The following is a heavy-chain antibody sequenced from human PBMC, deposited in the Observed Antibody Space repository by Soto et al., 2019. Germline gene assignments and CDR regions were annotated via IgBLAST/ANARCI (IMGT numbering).Heavy chain of an antibody. CDR2: VSYIGT. J-gene: IGHJ4*02. V-gene: IGHV4-59*01. D-gene: IGHD2-8*02. CDR3: ARMPFTGNHPPFDY. CDR1: GGSISTYY. Sequence: PSETLSLTCTVSGGSISTYYWSWIRQSPGKGLEMIGYVSYIGTIYNPSLRSRLTISLDTSRNQFSLELSSVTAADTAVYYCARMPFTGNHPPFDYWGRGIMVTVSS.